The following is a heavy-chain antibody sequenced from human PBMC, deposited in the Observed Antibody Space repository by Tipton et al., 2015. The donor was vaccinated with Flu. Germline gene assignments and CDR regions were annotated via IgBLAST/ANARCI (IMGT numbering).Heavy chain of an antibody. Sequence: TLSLTCTVSGGSISSGSYYWTWIRQPAGKGLEWIGRVYPSGSTNYNPSLKSRVTISVDTSKNQFSLKLSSVTAADTAVYYCARGGRAPLRSSWSNAFDIWGQGTMVTVSS. CDR3: ARGGRAPLRSSWSNAFDI. V-gene: IGHV4-61*02. CDR1: GGSISSGSYY. CDR2: VYPSGST. D-gene: IGHD6-13*01. J-gene: IGHJ3*02.